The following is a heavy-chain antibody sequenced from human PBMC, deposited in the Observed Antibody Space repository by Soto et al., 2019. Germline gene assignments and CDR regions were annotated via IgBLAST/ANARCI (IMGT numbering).Heavy chain of an antibody. V-gene: IGHV3-30*18. CDR1: GFTFSSCA. CDR3: VKDQSDTWSFDY. CDR2: VTPAGSLY. Sequence: QVQLVESGGGGVQPGRSLRLSCVASGFTFSSCAMHWVRQVPGKGLVWLAVVTPAGSLYPYGDSVKGRFSISRDNSRKTLDLQMNSLRPEDTAVYYCVKDQSDTWSFDYWGQGTLVTVSS. J-gene: IGHJ4*02. D-gene: IGHD2-8*02.